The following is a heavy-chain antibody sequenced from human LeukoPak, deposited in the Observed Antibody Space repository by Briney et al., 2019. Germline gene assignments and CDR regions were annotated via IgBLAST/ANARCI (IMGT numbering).Heavy chain of an antibody. Sequence: SETLSLTCTVSGGSISDYYWGWIRQPPGKGLEWIGWIFGSGSSNYNPSLKSRLTISVDTSKNQFSLKLTSATAAATAVYYCAREKACGSNHAKIRYDIWGQGTMVTVSS. CDR1: GGSISDYY. CDR2: IFGSGSS. J-gene: IGHJ3*02. CDR3: AREKACGSNHAKIRYDI. D-gene: IGHD1-26*01. V-gene: IGHV4-59*01.